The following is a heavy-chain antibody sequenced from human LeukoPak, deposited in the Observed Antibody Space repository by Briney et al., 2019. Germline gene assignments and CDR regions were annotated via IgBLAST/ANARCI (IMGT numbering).Heavy chain of an antibody. D-gene: IGHD3-3*01. CDR1: GFTFSTYA. Sequence: GGSLRLSCAASGFTFSTYAMCWVRQAPGKGLEWVSAISGDGRDTYYADSVKGRFTISRDNSKNTLYLQMNSLRAEDTAVYYCAKEGPYDFWSGYYTLYWYFDLWGRGTLVTVSS. J-gene: IGHJ2*01. CDR3: AKEGPYDFWSGYYTLYWYFDL. CDR2: ISGDGRDT. V-gene: IGHV3-23*01.